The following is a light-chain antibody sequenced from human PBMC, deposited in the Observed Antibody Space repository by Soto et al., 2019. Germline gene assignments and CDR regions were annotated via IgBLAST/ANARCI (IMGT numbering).Light chain of an antibody. V-gene: IGKV3-20*01. J-gene: IGKJ2*01. Sequence: EIVLTQSPGTLSLSPGERATLFCRASQSVSSSYLAWYQQKPGQAPRLLIYGASTRATGIPDRFSGSGSGTDLPLTISRLEPEDFAVYYCQQYGSSPYTFGQGPRLAIK. CDR3: QQYGSSPYT. CDR1: QSVSSSY. CDR2: GAS.